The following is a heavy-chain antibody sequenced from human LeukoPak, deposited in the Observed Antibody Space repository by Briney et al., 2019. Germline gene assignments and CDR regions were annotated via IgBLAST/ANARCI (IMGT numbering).Heavy chain of an antibody. J-gene: IGHJ4*02. CDR3: ARDWPRGCSGGSCYKPCNY. CDR2: IYTSGST. D-gene: IGHD2-15*01. V-gene: IGHV4-4*07. Sequence: SETLSLTCTVSGGSISRYYWSWIRQPAGKGLEWIGRIYTSGSTNYNPSLKSRVTMSVDTSKNQFSLKLSSVTAADTAVYYCARDWPRGCSGGSCYKPCNYWGQGTLVTDSS. CDR1: GGSISRYY.